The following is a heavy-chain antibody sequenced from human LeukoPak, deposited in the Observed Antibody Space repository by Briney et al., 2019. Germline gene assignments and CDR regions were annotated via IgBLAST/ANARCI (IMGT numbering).Heavy chain of an antibody. CDR3: AKRADSSAHSFDY. D-gene: IGHD3-22*01. Sequence: PGGSLRLSCAASGFTFSSYAMSWVRQAPGKGLEWVSAISGSGGSTYYADSVKGRFTISRDNAKNSLYLQMDSLRVEDTAVYYCAKRADSSAHSFDYWGQGTLVTVSS. J-gene: IGHJ4*02. V-gene: IGHV3-23*01. CDR2: ISGSGGST. CDR1: GFTFSSYA.